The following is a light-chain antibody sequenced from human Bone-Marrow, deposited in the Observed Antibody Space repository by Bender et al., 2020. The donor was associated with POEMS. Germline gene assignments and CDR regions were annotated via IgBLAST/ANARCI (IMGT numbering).Light chain of an antibody. CDR1: SSNTGSGYD. V-gene: IGLV1-40*01. Sequence: QSVLTQPPSVSGAPGQRVTISCTGSSSNTGSGYDINWYQHLPGTAPKLLIYGYNNRPSGVPDRFSGSKSGTSASLAITGIQAEDEGDYYCSSYTSSGTLDVFGTGTKVTVL. CDR3: SSYTSSGTLDV. CDR2: GYN. J-gene: IGLJ1*01.